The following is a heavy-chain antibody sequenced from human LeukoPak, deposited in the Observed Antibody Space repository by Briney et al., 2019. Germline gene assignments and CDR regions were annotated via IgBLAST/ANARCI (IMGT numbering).Heavy chain of an antibody. CDR1: GGSFSGYY. CDR2: INHSGST. V-gene: IGHV4-34*01. Sequence: RPSETLSLTCAVYGGSFSGYYWSWIRQPPGKGLEWIGEINHSGSTNYNLSLKSRVTISVDTSKNQFSLKLSSVTAADTAVYYCARVGSSSCYPNQRAYFDYWGQGTLVTVSS. D-gene: IGHD6-13*01. CDR3: ARVGSSSCYPNQRAYFDY. J-gene: IGHJ4*02.